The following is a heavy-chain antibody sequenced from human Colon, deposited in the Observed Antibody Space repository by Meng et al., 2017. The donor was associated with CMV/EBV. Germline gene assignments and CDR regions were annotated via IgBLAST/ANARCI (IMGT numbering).Heavy chain of an antibody. V-gene: IGHV5-51*01. J-gene: IGHJ6*02. CDR2: IYPGDSGT. D-gene: IGHD2-2*01. CDR1: GYTFASYW. Sequence: GGSLRLSCKGSGYTFASYWVAWVRQMPGKGLEWMGIIYPGDSGTRYNPSFEGQVTISVDKSISSAYLQYNGLRASDTAIYYCARLGYCTSTSCKGYNYGMDVWGQGTTVTVSS. CDR3: ARLGYCTSTSCKGYNYGMDV.